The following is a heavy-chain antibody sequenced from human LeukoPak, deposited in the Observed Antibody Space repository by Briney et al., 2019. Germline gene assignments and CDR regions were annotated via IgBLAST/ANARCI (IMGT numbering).Heavy chain of an antibody. D-gene: IGHD3-22*01. CDR2: ISGSGGST. V-gene: IGHV3-23*01. Sequence: GGSLRLSCAASGFTFSSYAMSWVRQAPGKGLEWVSAISGSGGSTYYADSVKGRFTISRDNAKNSLYLQMNGLRAEDTAVYYCAREGLRYYYDSSGYSHWGQGTLVTVSS. CDR1: GFTFSSYA. CDR3: AREGLRYYYDSSGYSH. J-gene: IGHJ4*02.